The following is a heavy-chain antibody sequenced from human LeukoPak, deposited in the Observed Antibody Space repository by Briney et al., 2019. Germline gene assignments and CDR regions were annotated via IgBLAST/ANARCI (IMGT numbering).Heavy chain of an antibody. CDR3: AKDYRSSPHCFDY. D-gene: IGHD2-2*01. CDR2: LTGGGDTT. J-gene: IGHJ4*02. CDR1: GFTCSTYA. Sequence: PGGSLRRSGSASGFTCSTYAMAWVRQAPGKGLQGVSSLTGGGDTTDYAESVKGRFTISRANSKNTLELQMNSLRVDATAGYYCAKDYRSSPHCFDYWGQGALVTVSS. V-gene: IGHV3-23*01.